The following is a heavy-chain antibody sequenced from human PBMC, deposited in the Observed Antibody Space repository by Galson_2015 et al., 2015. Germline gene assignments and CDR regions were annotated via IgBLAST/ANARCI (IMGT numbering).Heavy chain of an antibody. Sequence: SVKVSCKGYGYSFVSFGISWVRQAPGQGPEWMGWIVPGNGNTNYAQKFQGRTTMTSDTSTNTAYMELRTLRSDDTAMYYCARGITTLEVAPAAGWFDTWGPGTLVTVSS. CDR2: IVPGNGNT. CDR3: ARGITTLEVAPAAGWFDT. V-gene: IGHV1-18*01. J-gene: IGHJ5*02. D-gene: IGHD3-3*01. CDR1: GYSFVSFG.